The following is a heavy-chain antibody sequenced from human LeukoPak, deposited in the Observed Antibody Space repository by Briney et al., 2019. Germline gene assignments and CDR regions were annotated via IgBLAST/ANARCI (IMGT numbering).Heavy chain of an antibody. D-gene: IGHD6-6*01. J-gene: IGHJ4*02. Sequence: GGSLRLSCAASGFTFSSYWMSWVRQAPGKGLEWVANIKQDGSEKYYVDSVKGRFTISRDNAKNSLYLQMNSLRAEDTAVYYCARDQSSSGPYYFDYWGQGTLVTVSS. CDR3: ARDQSSSGPYYFDY. CDR2: IKQDGSEK. V-gene: IGHV3-7*01. CDR1: GFTFSSYW.